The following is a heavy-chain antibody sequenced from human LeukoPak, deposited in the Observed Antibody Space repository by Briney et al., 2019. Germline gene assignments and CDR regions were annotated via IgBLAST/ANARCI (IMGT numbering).Heavy chain of an antibody. V-gene: IGHV4-59*01. CDR1: GGSISSYY. D-gene: IGHD3-22*01. Sequence: PSETLSLTCTVSGGSISSYYWSWIRQPAGKGLEWIGYIYYSGSTNYNPSLKSRVTISVDTSKNQFSLKLSSVTAADTAVYYCARTIRDSSGYYYYYYYMDVWGKGTTVTISS. J-gene: IGHJ6*03. CDR3: ARTIRDSSGYYYYYYYMDV. CDR2: IYYSGST.